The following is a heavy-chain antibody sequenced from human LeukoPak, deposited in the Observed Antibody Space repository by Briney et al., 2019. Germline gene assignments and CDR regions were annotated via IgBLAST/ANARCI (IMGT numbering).Heavy chain of an antibody. CDR2: INYSGTT. J-gene: IGHJ5*02. CDR3: ARHVTTVSAGDWFDP. D-gene: IGHD4-11*01. V-gene: IGHV4-59*08. Sequence: ETLSLTCTVPGGSISSYYWSWIRQPPGKGLEWIGYINYSGTTNNNPSLKSRVTISVDTSKNQFSLKLSSVTAADTAVYYCARHVTTVSAGDWFDPWGQGTLVTVSS. CDR1: GGSISSYY.